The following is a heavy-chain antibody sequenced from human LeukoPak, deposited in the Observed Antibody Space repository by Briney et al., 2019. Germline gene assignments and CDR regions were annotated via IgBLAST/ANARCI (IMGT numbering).Heavy chain of an antibody. CDR2: ISYDGSNK. Sequence: PGRSLRLSCAASGFTFSSYGMHRVRQAPGKGLEGVAVISYDGSNKYYADSVKGRFTISRDNSKNTLYLQMNSLRAEDTAVYYCAKASSSSVAGIDYWGQGTLVTVSS. J-gene: IGHJ4*02. V-gene: IGHV3-30*18. D-gene: IGHD6-6*01. CDR1: GFTFSSYG. CDR3: AKASSSSVAGIDY.